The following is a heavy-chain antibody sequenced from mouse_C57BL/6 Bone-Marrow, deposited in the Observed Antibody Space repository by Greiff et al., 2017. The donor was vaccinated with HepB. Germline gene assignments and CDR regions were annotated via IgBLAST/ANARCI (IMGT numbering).Heavy chain of an antibody. J-gene: IGHJ3*01. V-gene: IGHV1-55*01. D-gene: IGHD1-1*01. Sequence: EDVLEWIGDIYPGRGSTNYNEKFKSKATLTVDTSSSTAYMQLSSLTSEDSAVYYCARDGDYYGSSYGFAYWGQGTLVTVSA. CDR2: IYPGRGST. CDR3: ARDGDYYGSSYGFAY.